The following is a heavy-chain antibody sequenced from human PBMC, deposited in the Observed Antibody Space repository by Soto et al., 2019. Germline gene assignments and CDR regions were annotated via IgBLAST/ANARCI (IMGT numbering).Heavy chain of an antibody. CDR1: GGIFNNYA. V-gene: IGHV1-69*01. CDR2: IIPVFGTA. Sequence: QVQLVQSGAEVKKPGSSVKVSCKASGGIFNNYAISWVRQAPGQGPEWMGGIIPVFGTADYAQKFQGRVTITADEPTSTAYMELSSLRSEDTAVYYCATGGGYYSDDSGHSAWFWGQGTLVSVSS. CDR3: ATGGGYYSDDSGHSAWF. J-gene: IGHJ4*01. D-gene: IGHD3-22*01.